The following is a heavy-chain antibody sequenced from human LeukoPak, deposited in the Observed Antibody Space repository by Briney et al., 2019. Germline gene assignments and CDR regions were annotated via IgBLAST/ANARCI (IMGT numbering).Heavy chain of an antibody. V-gene: IGHV1-2*02. CDR1: GYTFTGYY. J-gene: IGHJ5*02. D-gene: IGHD6-13*01. Sequence: ASVKVSCKASGYTFTGYYVYWVRQAPGQGLEWMGWINPNSGDTNYAQKFQGRVTMTRDTSISTAYMELSSQTSDDTAVYYCARMWSTATSGWNWFDPWGQGTLVTVSS. CDR2: INPNSGDT. CDR3: ARMWSTATSGWNWFDP.